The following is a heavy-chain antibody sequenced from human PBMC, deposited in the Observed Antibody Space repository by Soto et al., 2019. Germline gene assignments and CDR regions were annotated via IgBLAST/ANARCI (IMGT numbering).Heavy chain of an antibody. CDR2: IYYSGST. D-gene: IGHD3-3*01. Sequence: PSETLSLTCTVSGGSISSYYWSWIRQPPGKGLEWIGYIYYSGSTNYNPSLKSRVTISVDTSKNQFSLKLSSVTAADTAVYYCARGDFWSGCPMDVWGQGTTVTVSS. CDR1: GGSISSYY. J-gene: IGHJ6*02. CDR3: ARGDFWSGCPMDV. V-gene: IGHV4-59*01.